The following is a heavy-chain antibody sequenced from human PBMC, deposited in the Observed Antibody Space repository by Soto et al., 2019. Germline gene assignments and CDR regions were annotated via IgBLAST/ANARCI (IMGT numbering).Heavy chain of an antibody. CDR3: TRMGGSISSIAARNYYYGMDV. D-gene: IGHD6-6*01. V-gene: IGHV3-49*03. Sequence: GGSLRLSCTASGFTFGDYAMSWFRQAPGKGLEWVGFIRSKAYGGTTEYAASVKGRFTISRDDSKSIAYLQMNSLKTEDTAVYYCTRMGGSISSIAARNYYYGMDVWGQGTTVTVSS. CDR1: GFTFGDYA. J-gene: IGHJ6*02. CDR2: IRSKAYGGTT.